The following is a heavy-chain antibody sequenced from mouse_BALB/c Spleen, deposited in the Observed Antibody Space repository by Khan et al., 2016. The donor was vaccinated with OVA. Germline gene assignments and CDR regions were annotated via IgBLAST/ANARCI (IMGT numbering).Heavy chain of an antibody. CDR1: GYTFTTAG. Sequence: QIQLVQSGPELKKPGETVRISCKASGYTFTTAGIQWVQKMPGKGLKWIGWINTHSGVPKYAEDFKGRFDFCLDISDNTAKLQVSTHINEDTATYICASGGASYYSYDWDIMEYWGQGTSVTVSS. CDR3: ASGGASYYSYDWDIMEY. CDR2: INTHSGVP. V-gene: IGHV9-4*02. J-gene: IGHJ4*01. D-gene: IGHD2-14*01.